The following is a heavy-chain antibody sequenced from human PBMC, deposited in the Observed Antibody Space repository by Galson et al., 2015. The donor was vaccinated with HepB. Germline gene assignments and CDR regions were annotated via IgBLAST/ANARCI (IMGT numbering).Heavy chain of an antibody. V-gene: IGHV3-33*01. D-gene: IGHD6-19*01. J-gene: IGHJ4*02. CDR1: GFTFSSYG. Sequence: SLRLSCAASGFTFSSYGMHWVRQAPGKGLEWVAVIWYDGSNKYYADSVKGRFTISRDNSKNTLYLQMNSLRAEDTAVYYCARGPGGGWYYFDYWGQGTLVTVSS. CDR3: ARGPGGGWYYFDY. CDR2: IWYDGSNK.